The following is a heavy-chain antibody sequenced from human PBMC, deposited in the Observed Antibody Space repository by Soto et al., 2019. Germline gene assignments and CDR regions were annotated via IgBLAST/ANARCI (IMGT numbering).Heavy chain of an antibody. Sequence: QLQLQESGPGLVKPSETLSLTCTVSGGSISSSSYYWGWIRQPPGKGLEWIGSIYYSGSTYYNPSLKSRVTISVDTAKDQFSLKLSSVTAADTAVYYCARPRLAALGWFDPWGQGTLVTVSS. CDR1: GGSISSSSYY. V-gene: IGHV4-39*01. J-gene: IGHJ5*02. CDR3: ARPRLAALGWFDP. D-gene: IGHD3-3*02. CDR2: IYYSGST.